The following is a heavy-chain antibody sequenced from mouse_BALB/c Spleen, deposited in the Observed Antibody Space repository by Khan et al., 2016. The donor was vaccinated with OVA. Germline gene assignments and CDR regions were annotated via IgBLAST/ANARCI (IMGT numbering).Heavy chain of an antibody. D-gene: IGHD3-2*02. V-gene: IGHV1-76*01. J-gene: IGHJ2*01. Sequence: QVQLKQSGAELVRPGASVKLSYKTSGYIFTSYWIHWVKQRSGQGLEWIARIYPGTDNSYYNEKFKDKATLTADQSSSTAYMQLSSLKSEDSDVYFCAREEALYHLDHWGQGTTLTVSS. CDR3: AREEALYHLDH. CDR2: IYPGTDNS. CDR1: GYIFTSYW.